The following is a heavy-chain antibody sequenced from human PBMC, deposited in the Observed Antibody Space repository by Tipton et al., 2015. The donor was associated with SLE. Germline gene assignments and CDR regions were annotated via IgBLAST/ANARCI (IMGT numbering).Heavy chain of an antibody. V-gene: IGHV4-28*01. CDR2: IYYSGST. Sequence: LRLSCAVSSYSISNSNWWAWIRQPPGKGLEWIGYIYYSGSTFYNPSLKSRVTMSVDTSKNQFSLKLSSVTAADTAVYYCARNGGSYYMYFNLWGRGTLVTVSS. D-gene: IGHD1-26*01. J-gene: IGHJ2*01. CDR3: ARNGGSYYMYFNL. CDR1: SYSISNSNW.